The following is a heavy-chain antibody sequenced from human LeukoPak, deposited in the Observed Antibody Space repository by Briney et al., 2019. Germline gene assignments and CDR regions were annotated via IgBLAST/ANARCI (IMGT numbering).Heavy chain of an antibody. V-gene: IGHV3-30-3*01. CDR1: GFTFSSYA. J-gene: IGHJ4*02. CDR3: ARDGGSYDY. D-gene: IGHD1-26*01. Sequence: GGSLRLSCAASGFTFSSYAMHWVRQAPGKGLEWVAVISYDGSNKYYADSVKGRFTISRDNSKNTLYLQMNSLRAEDTAVYYCARDGGSYDYWGQGTLATVSS. CDR2: ISYDGSNK.